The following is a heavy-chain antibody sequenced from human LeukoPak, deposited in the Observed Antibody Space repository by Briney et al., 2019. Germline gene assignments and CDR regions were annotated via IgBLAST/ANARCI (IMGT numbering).Heavy chain of an antibody. CDR3: ARAMAVAGTAFDY. CDR2: ISYDGSNK. CDR1: GFTFSSYA. D-gene: IGHD6-19*01. V-gene: IGHV3-30-3*01. J-gene: IGHJ4*02. Sequence: PGGSLTLSCAASGFTFSSYAMNWVRQAPGKGLEWVAVISYDGSNKNYADSVKGRFTISRDNSKSTLYLQMNSLRAEDTAVYYCARAMAVAGTAFDYWGQGTLVTVSS.